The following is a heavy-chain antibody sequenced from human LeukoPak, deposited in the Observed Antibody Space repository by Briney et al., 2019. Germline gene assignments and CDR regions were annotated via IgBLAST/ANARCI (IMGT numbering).Heavy chain of an antibody. CDR2: ISSSSSYI. Sequence: GSLRLSCVASGFTFSSYSMNWVRQAPGNGLEWVSSISSSSSYIYYADSVKGRFTISRDNAKNSLYLQMNSLRAEDTAVYYCARVPYDSSGYYYDLDYWGQGTLVTVSS. D-gene: IGHD3-22*01. CDR1: GFTFSSYS. CDR3: ARVPYDSSGYYYDLDY. V-gene: IGHV3-21*01. J-gene: IGHJ4*02.